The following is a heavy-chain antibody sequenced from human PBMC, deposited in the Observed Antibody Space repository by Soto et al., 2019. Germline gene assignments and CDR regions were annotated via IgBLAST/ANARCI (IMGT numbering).Heavy chain of an antibody. Sequence: PSETLSLTCTVSGGSISSGDYYWSWIRQPPGKGLEWIGYIYYGGSTYYNPSLKSRVTISVDTSKNQFSLKLSSVTAADTAVYYCARDRYGENYYYYYGMDVWGQGTTVTVSS. V-gene: IGHV4-30-4*01. J-gene: IGHJ6*02. CDR2: IYYGGST. D-gene: IGHD3-16*02. CDR1: GGSISSGDYY. CDR3: ARDRYGENYYYYYGMDV.